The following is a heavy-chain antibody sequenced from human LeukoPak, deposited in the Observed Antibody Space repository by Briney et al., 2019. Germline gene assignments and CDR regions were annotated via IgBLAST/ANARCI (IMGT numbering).Heavy chain of an antibody. CDR3: ARRGGSGRSFDY. CDR1: GVSVSSGSYY. Sequence: SETLSLTCTVSGVSVSSGSYYWRWIRQPPGPGLEWIGYIYYTGSTNYSPSLKSRVSISVDTSKNQFSLKLSTVTTADTAVYYCARRGGSGRSFDYWGQGTLVTVSS. J-gene: IGHJ4*02. V-gene: IGHV4-61*01. CDR2: IYYTGST. D-gene: IGHD3-10*01.